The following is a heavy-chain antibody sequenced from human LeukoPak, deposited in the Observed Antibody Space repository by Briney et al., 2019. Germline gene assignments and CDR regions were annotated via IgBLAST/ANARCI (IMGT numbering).Heavy chain of an antibody. D-gene: IGHD6-13*01. Sequence: PGRSLRLSCAASGFTFSSYGMHWVRQAPGKGLEWVAVIWYDGSNKYYADSVKGRFTISRDNSKNTLYLQMNSLRAEDTAVYYCAREYSSSWYTLPYFDYWGQGTLSPSPQ. J-gene: IGHJ4*02. CDR2: IWYDGSNK. V-gene: IGHV3-33*01. CDR3: AREYSSSWYTLPYFDY. CDR1: GFTFSSYG.